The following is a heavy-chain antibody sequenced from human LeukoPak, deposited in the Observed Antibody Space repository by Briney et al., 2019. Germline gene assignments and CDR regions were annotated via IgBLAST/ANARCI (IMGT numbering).Heavy chain of an antibody. D-gene: IGHD3-9*01. CDR2: ISGSGGST. J-gene: IGHJ5*02. CDR3: AKHGDGDDILTGYQNWFDP. V-gene: IGHV3-23*01. CDR1: GFTFSSYA. Sequence: GGSLRLFCTASGFTFSSYAMSWVRQAPGKGLVWVSAISGSGGSTYYADSVKGRFTISRDNSKNTLYLQMNSLRAEDSALYLCAKHGDGDDILTGYQNWFDPWGQGTLVTVSS.